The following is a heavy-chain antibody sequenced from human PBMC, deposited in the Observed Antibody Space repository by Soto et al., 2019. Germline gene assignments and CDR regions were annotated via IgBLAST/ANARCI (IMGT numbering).Heavy chain of an antibody. CDR3: ARDQGSMVAYFDY. CDR1: GFTFSNYA. CDR2: ISGSDKRT. V-gene: IGHV3-23*01. J-gene: IGHJ4*02. Sequence: PGGSLRLSCAASGFTFSNYAMSWVRQAPGKGLEWVSGISGSDKRTYYADSVIGRFTISRDNSKNTLYLQMNSLRAEDTAVYYCARDQGSMVAYFDYWGQGTLVTVSS. D-gene: IGHD5-12*01.